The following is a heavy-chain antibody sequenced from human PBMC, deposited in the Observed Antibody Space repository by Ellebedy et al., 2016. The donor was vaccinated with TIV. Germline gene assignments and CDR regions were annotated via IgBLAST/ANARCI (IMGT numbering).Heavy chain of an antibody. CDR3: ARPRVVVVPAAKGAFDI. CDR1: GGSISGYS. CDR2: INHSGST. D-gene: IGHD2-2*01. Sequence: MPSESLSLTCTVSGGSISGYSWSWVRQPPGKGLEWIGEINHSGSTNYNPSLKSRVTVAVDKSKNQLSLKLSSVTAADTAVYYCARPRVVVVPAAKGAFDIWGQGTMVTVSS. V-gene: IGHV4-34*01. J-gene: IGHJ3*02.